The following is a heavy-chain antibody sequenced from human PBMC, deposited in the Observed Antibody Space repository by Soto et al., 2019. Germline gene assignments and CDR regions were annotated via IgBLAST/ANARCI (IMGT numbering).Heavy chain of an antibody. CDR2: IYWNDDK. J-gene: IGHJ4*02. V-gene: IGHV2-5*01. CDR1: GFSLSTSGVG. D-gene: IGHD1-26*01. CDR3: SHSLGGWELTTYYFDY. Sequence: SGPTLVNPTQTLTLTCTFSGFSLSTSGVGVGWIRQPPGKALEWLALIYWNDDKRYSPSLKSRLTITKDTSKNQVVLTMTNMEPVDTATYYCSHSLGGWELTTYYFDYWGQGTLVTVSS.